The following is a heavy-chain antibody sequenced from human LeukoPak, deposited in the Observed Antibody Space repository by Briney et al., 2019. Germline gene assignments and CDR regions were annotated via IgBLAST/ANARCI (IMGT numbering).Heavy chain of an antibody. Sequence: PGGSLRLSCAASGFTFSSYSMNWVRQAPGKGLEWVSYISSSSSTIYYADSVKGRFTISRDNAKNSLYLQMNSLRAEDTAVYYCARDGGDIVVVPAYDAFDIWGQGTMVTVSS. CDR3: ARDGGDIVVVPAYDAFDI. J-gene: IGHJ3*02. V-gene: IGHV3-48*04. CDR2: ISSSSSTI. CDR1: GFTFSSYS. D-gene: IGHD2-2*01.